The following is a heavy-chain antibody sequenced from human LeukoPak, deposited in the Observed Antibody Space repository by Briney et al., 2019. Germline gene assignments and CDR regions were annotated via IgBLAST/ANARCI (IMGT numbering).Heavy chain of an antibody. CDR1: GFTFSSHW. CDR3: VRGALRDCSYTSCTRGNWFDP. D-gene: IGHD2-2*01. V-gene: IGHV3-74*01. J-gene: IGHJ5*02. Sequence: GGSLRLSCAASGFTFSSHWMHWVRHAPEKGLVGVSHINADGSATYYAASVKGLFTISRDNAKNTLYLQMHSLTAEDTDVYYCVRGALRDCSYTSCTRGNWFDPWGQGTLVTVSS. CDR2: INADGSAT.